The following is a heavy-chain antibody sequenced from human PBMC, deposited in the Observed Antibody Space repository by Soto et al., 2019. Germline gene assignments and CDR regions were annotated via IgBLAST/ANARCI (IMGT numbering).Heavy chain of an antibody. CDR2: IQTDNDHA. J-gene: IGHJ4*02. Sequence: ASVKVSCKASGYTFLKYGINWVRQAPGQGLEWMGGIQTDNDHASFAQKFEGRVTMTTDTSTRTVYMELRDLSSDDAAVYYCAKDMGSGYRFDYWGQGTPVTVSS. CDR3: AKDMGSGYRFDY. CDR1: GYTFLKYG. V-gene: IGHV1-18*01. D-gene: IGHD3-9*01.